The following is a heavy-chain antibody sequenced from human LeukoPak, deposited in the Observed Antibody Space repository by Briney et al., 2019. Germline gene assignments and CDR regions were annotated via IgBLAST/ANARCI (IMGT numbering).Heavy chain of an antibody. Sequence: SETLSLTCTVSGGSISSYYWSWIRQPAGKGLEWIGRVYTSGSTNYDPSLKSRLTISLDTSKNQFSLRLRSVTAADTAVYYCARVRGDSDNYAFDIWGQGTMVTVSS. CDR1: GGSISSYY. CDR3: ARVRGDSDNYAFDI. J-gene: IGHJ3*02. CDR2: VYTSGST. V-gene: IGHV4-4*07. D-gene: IGHD2-21*02.